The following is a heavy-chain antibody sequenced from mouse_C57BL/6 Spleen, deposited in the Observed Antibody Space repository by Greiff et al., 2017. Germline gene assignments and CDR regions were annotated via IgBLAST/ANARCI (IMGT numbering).Heavy chain of an antibody. D-gene: IGHD2-1*01. Sequence: EVQGVESGGGLVKPGGSLKLSCAASGFTFSSYTMSWVRQTPEKRLEWVATISGGGGNTYYPDSVKGRFTISRDNAKNTLYLQMSSLRSEDTALYYCARRGIYSGAMDYWGQGTSVTVSS. CDR1: GFTFSSYT. V-gene: IGHV5-9*01. J-gene: IGHJ4*01. CDR3: ARRGIYSGAMDY. CDR2: ISGGGGNT.